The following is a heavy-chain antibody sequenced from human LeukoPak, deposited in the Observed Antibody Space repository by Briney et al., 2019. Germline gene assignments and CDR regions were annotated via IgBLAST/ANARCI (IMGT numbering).Heavy chain of an antibody. CDR3: ASLGATTIYYYGMDV. V-gene: IGHV1-2*02. D-gene: IGHD1-26*01. CDR2: INPKSGGT. J-gene: IGHJ6*02. Sequence: ASVKVSCKASGYTFTGYFMHWVRQAPGQGLEWMGWINPKSGGTNYAQKFQGRVTMTRDTSVSAVYMELSSLRSDDTAVYYCASLGATTIYYYGMDVWGQGTTVTVSS. CDR1: GYTFTGYF.